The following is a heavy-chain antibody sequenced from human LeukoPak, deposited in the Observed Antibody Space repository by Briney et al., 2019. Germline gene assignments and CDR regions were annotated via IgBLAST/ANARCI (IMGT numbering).Heavy chain of an antibody. D-gene: IGHD3-22*01. Sequence: SETLSLTCTVSGGSISSYHWSWIRQPPGKGLECIGYIYYSGSTNYNPSLKSRVTISVDTSKNQFPLKLSSVTAADTAVYYCARARNYDDSSDYYYEGDAFDIWGQGTMVTVSS. CDR1: GGSISSYH. J-gene: IGHJ3*02. CDR3: ARARNYDDSSDYYYEGDAFDI. CDR2: IYYSGST. V-gene: IGHV4-59*01.